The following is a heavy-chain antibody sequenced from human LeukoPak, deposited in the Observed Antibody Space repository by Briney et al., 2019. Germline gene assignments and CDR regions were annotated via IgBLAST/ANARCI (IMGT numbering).Heavy chain of an antibody. V-gene: IGHV4-30-2*01. CDR3: ARDSHYDFWSGYIY. CDR1: GGSISSGGYY. Sequence: SETLSLTCTVSGGSISSGGYYWSWIRQPPGKGLEWIGYIYHSGSTYYNPSLKSRVTISVDRSKNQFSLKLSSVTAADTAVYYCARDSHYDFWSGYIYWGQGTLVTVSS. J-gene: IGHJ4*02. D-gene: IGHD3-3*01. CDR2: IYHSGST.